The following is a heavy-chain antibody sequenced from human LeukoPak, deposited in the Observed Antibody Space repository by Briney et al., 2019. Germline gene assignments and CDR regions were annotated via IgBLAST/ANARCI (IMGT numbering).Heavy chain of an antibody. V-gene: IGHV3-74*01. Sequence: PGGSLRLSCAASGFTFSNSYMHWVRQAPGKGLMWLSRIAPDGTYIGYADSVKGRFTSSRDNGKNTLYLQMNSLRAEDTAVYYCSRGWSYYHDSSGPGSWGQGTLVTVSS. CDR2: IAPDGTYI. J-gene: IGHJ4*02. CDR1: GFTFSNSY. CDR3: SRGWSYYHDSSGPGS. D-gene: IGHD3-22*01.